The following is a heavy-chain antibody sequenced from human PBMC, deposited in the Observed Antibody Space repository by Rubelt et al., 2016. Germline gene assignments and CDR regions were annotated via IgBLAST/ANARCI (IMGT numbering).Heavy chain of an antibody. CDR1: GGSFSGYY. V-gene: IGHV4-34*01. CDR3: ARDSVASAYYYGMDV. J-gene: IGHJ6*02. Sequence: QVQLQQWGAGLLKPSETLSLTCAVYGGSFSGYYWSWIRQPPEKGLEWIGEINHSGSNNYNPSLQNRVPIYIDTSKNHFSLKRGAGTAADTAIYDCARDSVASAYYYGMDVWGQGTTVTVSS. CDR2: INHSGSN. D-gene: IGHD6-13*01.